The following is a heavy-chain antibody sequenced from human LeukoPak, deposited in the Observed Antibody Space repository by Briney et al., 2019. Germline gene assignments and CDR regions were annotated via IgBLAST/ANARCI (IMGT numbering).Heavy chain of an antibody. J-gene: IGHJ4*02. CDR2: ISYSGST. D-gene: IGHD5-12*01. CDR3: ARARGEVAIDY. Sequence: SETLSLTCTVSGGSFSSSSYYCAWIRQTPGKGLEWIGSISYSGSTNYDPSLKGRVTISVDTSKNQFSLNLASVTAADTAVYYCARARGEVAIDYWGQGTLVIVSS. CDR1: GGSFSSSSYY. V-gene: IGHV4-39*07.